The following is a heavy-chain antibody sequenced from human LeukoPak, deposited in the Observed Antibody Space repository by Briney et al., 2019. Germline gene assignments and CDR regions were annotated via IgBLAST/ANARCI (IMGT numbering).Heavy chain of an antibody. J-gene: IGHJ5*01. Sequence: GGSLRLSCAASGFTFSNYGMHWVRQAPGKGLEWVAFIRYDGSDKYYADSVKGRFTISRDKSKSTLYLYMNSLRAEDTAVYYCAKDYSSNWFDSWARESCSPSPQ. V-gene: IGHV3-30*02. CDR3: AKDYSSNWFDS. D-gene: IGHD5-18*01. CDR2: IRYDGSDK. CDR1: GFTFSNYG.